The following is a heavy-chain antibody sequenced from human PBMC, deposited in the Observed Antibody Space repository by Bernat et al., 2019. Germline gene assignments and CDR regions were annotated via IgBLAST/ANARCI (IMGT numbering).Heavy chain of an antibody. CDR3: ARQYYDFWSGYYTGPDAFDI. D-gene: IGHD3-3*01. CDR2: IYPGDSDT. CDR1: GYSFTSYW. Sequence: EVQLAQSGAEVKKPGESLKISCKGSGYSFTSYWIGWVRQMPGKGLEWMGIIYPGDSDTRYSPSFQGQVTISADKSISTAYLQWSSLKASDTAMYYCARQYYDFWSGYYTGPDAFDIWGQGTMVTVSS. J-gene: IGHJ3*02. V-gene: IGHV5-51*01.